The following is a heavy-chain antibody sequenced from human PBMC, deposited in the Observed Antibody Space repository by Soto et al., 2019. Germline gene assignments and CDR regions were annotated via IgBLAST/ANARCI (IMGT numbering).Heavy chain of an antibody. CDR3: AREGIAAAGTENYYYYYGMDV. Sequence: ASVKVSCKASGYTFTSYYMHWVRQAPGQGLEWMGIINPSGGSSSYAQKFQGRVTMTRDTSTSTVYMELSSLRSEDTAVYYCAREGIAAAGTENYYYYYGMDVWGQGTTVTVS. V-gene: IGHV1-46*01. CDR1: GYTFTSYY. D-gene: IGHD6-13*01. CDR2: INPSGGSS. J-gene: IGHJ6*02.